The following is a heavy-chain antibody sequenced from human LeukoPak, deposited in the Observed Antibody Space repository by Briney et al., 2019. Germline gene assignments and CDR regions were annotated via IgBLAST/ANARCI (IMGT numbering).Heavy chain of an antibody. V-gene: IGHV3-7*03. D-gene: IGHD7-27*01. CDR1: GFTFTMYW. CDR3: ATLGGDY. CDR2: IKQEGSDK. J-gene: IGHJ4*02. Sequence: GGSVTLSCAASGFTFTMYWMTWVRQAPGPGLEWVANIKQEGSDKYYVDSVKGRFTISRDNAKNPLYLQMNSLRAEDTAVYYCATLGGDYWGQGTLVTVSS.